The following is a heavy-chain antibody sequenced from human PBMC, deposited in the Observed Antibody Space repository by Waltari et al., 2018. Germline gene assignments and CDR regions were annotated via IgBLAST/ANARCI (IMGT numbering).Heavy chain of an antibody. CDR2: ITSSSSTR. D-gene: IGHD3-10*01. CDR1: GFTFSSYS. J-gene: IGHJ4*02. V-gene: IGHV3-48*04. CDR3: ASSDYYGSGSYYSDY. Sequence: EVQLVVSGGGLVQLGGSRSLSCAAAGFTFSSYSMNWARHAPGKGVEWVSYITSSSSTRYYADSVKCRFTISRNNAKNSLYLQMNSLRAEDTAVYYCASSDYYGSGSYYSDYWGQGTLVTVSS.